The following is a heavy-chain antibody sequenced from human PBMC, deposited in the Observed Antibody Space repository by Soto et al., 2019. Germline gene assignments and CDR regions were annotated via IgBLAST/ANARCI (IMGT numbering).Heavy chain of an antibody. CDR2: IIPIFSTA. V-gene: IGHV1-69*01. Sequence: QVQLVQSGAEVKKPGSSVKVSCKASGGTFNNYVISWVRQAPGQGLEWMGGIIPIFSTANYAQKFQGRVTITADESTSTAYMELSSLSSEDTAVYYCASPYCGGDCYGYYYGMDVWGQGTTVTVSS. CDR3: ASPYCGGDCYGYYYGMDV. CDR1: GGTFNNYV. D-gene: IGHD2-21*02. J-gene: IGHJ6*02.